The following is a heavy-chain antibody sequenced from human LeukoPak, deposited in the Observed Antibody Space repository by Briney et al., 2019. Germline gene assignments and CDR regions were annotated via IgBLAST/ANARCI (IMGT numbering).Heavy chain of an antibody. CDR1: GFTFSNFA. Sequence: GGSLRLSCAASGFTFSNFAMHWVRQAPGKGLEWVALISYDGSGKYNEDSVKGRFTISRDDSKNTLYLQMNSLRAEDTAEYYCARENWGYNWKYDSSGSGINYWGQGTLVTVSS. J-gene: IGHJ4*02. D-gene: IGHD3-22*01. V-gene: IGHV3-30*04. CDR2: ISYDGSGK. CDR3: ARENWGYNWKYDSSGSGINY.